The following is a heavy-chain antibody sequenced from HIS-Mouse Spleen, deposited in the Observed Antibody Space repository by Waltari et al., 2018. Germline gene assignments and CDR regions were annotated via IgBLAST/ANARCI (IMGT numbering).Heavy chain of an antibody. CDR3: ARVKT. V-gene: IGHV4-38-2*02. J-gene: IGHJ5*02. CDR1: GYSISSGDY. Sequence: QVQLQESGPGLVKPSETLSLTCTVSGYSISSGDYWGWIRQPPGKGLEWIGSIYHSGSTSYTPSLRSRVTISVDTSKNQFSLKLSSVTAADTAVYYCARVKTWGQGTLVTVSS. CDR2: IYHSGST.